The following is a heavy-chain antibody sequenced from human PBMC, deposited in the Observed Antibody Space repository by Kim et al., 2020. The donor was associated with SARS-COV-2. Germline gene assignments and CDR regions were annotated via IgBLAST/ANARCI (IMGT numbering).Heavy chain of an antibody. Sequence: SETLSLTCNVSGGSISSYYWSWIRQPPGKGLEWIGYMYNSGSTRYNPSLKSRVTISGDTSKNQFSLKLSSVTAADTAVYYCARSQHEYGLGTASYFDPWGQGTLVTVSS. CDR2: MYNSGST. D-gene: IGHD3-10*01. V-gene: IGHV4-59*01. CDR3: ARSQHEYGLGTASYFDP. CDR1: GGSISSYY. J-gene: IGHJ5*02.